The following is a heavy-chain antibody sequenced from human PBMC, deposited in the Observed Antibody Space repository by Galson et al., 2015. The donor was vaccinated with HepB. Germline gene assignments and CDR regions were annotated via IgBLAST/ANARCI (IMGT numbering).Heavy chain of an antibody. CDR3: ARSMYYYDSSGYYH. J-gene: IGHJ5*02. CDR2: IYYSGST. V-gene: IGHV4-61*08. Sequence: ETLSLTCTVSGGSISSGDYYWSWIRQPPGKGLEWIGYIYYSGSTNYNPSLKSRVTISVDTSKNQFSLKLSSVTAADTAVYYCARSMYYYDSSGYYHWGQGTLVTVSS. D-gene: IGHD3-22*01. CDR1: GGSISSGDYY.